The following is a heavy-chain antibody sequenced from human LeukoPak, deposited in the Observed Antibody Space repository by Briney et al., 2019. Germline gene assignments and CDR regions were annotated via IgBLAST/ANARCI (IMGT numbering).Heavy chain of an antibody. Sequence: SETLSLTCTVSGGSISSYYWSWIRQPPGKGLEWIGYIYYSGSTNYNPSLKSQVTISVDTSKNQFSLKLSSVTAADTAVYYCARSPAVRFLEWLNWFDPWGQGTLVTVSS. CDR1: GGSISSYY. CDR3: ARSPAVRFLEWLNWFDP. CDR2: IYYSGST. J-gene: IGHJ5*02. V-gene: IGHV4-59*01. D-gene: IGHD3-3*01.